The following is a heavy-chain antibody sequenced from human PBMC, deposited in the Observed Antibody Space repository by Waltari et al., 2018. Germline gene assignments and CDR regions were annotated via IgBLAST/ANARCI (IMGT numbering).Heavy chain of an antibody. J-gene: IGHJ5*02. CDR2: ISYSGRT. Sequence: QVQLQESGPGLVKPSETLSLTCTVSGGSISSYSSSWIRRPTGQGLEWIGYISYSGRTNYNPSLMSRVTISVDTSNNQSSLKLGSVTAADTAVYYCARSRLYCSSTSCYYWFDPWGQGTLVTVSS. CDR1: GGSISSYS. V-gene: IGHV4-59*01. CDR3: ARSRLYCSSTSCYYWFDP. D-gene: IGHD2-2*01.